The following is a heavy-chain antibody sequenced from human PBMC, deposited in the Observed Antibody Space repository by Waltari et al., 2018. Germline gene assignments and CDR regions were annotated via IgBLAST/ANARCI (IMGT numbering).Heavy chain of an antibody. CDR3: ARVHCGGDCYDVYYYGMDV. J-gene: IGHJ6*02. Sequence: QVQLVQSGAEVKKPGSSVKVSCKASGGTFSSYAISWVRKAPGQGLEWMGGIIPIFGTANYAQKFQGRVTITADESTSTAYMELSSLRSEDTAVYYCARVHCGGDCYDVYYYGMDVWGQGTTVTVSS. D-gene: IGHD2-21*02. CDR1: GGTFSSYA. CDR2: IIPIFGTA. V-gene: IGHV1-69*01.